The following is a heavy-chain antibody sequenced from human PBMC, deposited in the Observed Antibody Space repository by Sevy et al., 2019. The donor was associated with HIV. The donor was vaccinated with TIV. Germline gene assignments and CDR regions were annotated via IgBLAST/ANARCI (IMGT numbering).Heavy chain of an antibody. CDR3: AKGYGSGSPPDY. D-gene: IGHD3-10*01. CDR1: GFIFNSYA. V-gene: IGHV3-23*01. J-gene: IGHJ4*02. Sequence: GGSLRLSCAASGFIFNSYAMNWVRQAPGKGLEWVSGISGRGGSTYSADSVKGRFTISRDNYKKTLYLQMDSLRADDTAVYYCAKGYGSGSPPDYWGQGTLVTVSS. CDR2: ISGRGGST.